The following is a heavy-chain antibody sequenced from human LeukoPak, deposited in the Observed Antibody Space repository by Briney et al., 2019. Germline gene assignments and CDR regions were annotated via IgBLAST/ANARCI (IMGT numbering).Heavy chain of an antibody. CDR2: INSDGSST. V-gene: IGHV3-74*01. D-gene: IGHD4-17*01. CDR3: ARGGYYGDFGY. J-gene: IGHJ4*02. Sequence: PGGSLRLSCAASGFTFSSYAMHWVRQAPGKGLVWVSRINSDGSSTSYADSVKGRFTISRDNAKNTLYLQMNSLRAEDTAVYYCARGGYYGDFGYWGQGTLVTVSS. CDR1: GFTFSSYA.